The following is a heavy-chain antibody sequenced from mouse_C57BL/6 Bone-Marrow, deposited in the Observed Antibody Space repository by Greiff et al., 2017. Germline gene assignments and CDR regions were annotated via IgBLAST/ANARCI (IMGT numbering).Heavy chain of an antibody. Sequence: EVQRVESEGGLVQPGSSMKLSCTASGFTFSDYYMAWVRQVPEKGLEWVANINYDGSSTYYLDSLKSRFIISRDNAKNILYLQMSSLKSEDTATYYCARGYSNYFYAMDYCGQGTSVTVSS. CDR3: ARGYSNYFYAMDY. V-gene: IGHV5-16*01. CDR1: GFTFSDYY. D-gene: IGHD2-5*01. CDR2: INYDGSST. J-gene: IGHJ4*01.